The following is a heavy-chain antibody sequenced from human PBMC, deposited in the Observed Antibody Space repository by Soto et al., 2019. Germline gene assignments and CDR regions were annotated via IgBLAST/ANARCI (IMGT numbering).Heavy chain of an antibody. J-gene: IGHJ4*02. CDR2: INPNSGGT. Sequence: QVQLVQSGAEVKKPGASVKVSCKASGYTFTGYYMHWVRQAPGQGLEWMGWINPNSGGTNYAQKFQGWVTMTRDTSLSTAYMELSRLRSDDTAVYYCARGSGSTSYPAAGYFDYWGQGTLVTVSS. CDR1: GYTFTGYY. D-gene: IGHD2-2*01. V-gene: IGHV1-2*04. CDR3: ARGSGSTSYPAAGYFDY.